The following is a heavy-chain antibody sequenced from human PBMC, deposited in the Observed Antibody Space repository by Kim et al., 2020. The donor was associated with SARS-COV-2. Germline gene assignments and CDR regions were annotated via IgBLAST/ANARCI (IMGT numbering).Heavy chain of an antibody. Sequence: AQKLQGRVTMTTDTSTSTAYMELRGLRSDDTAVYYCARAYCGGDCYPFDYWGQGTLVTVSS. V-gene: IGHV1-18*01. D-gene: IGHD2-21*02. CDR3: ARAYCGGDCYPFDY. J-gene: IGHJ4*02.